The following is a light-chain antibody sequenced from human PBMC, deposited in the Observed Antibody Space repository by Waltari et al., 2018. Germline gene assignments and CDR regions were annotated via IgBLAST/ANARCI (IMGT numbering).Light chain of an antibody. J-gene: IGLJ3*02. CDR3: ASWDDSLNGPV. Sequence: QSVLTQPPSMSEAPRQRVTISCSGSTSNIGKNPVSWYQQLPGKAPKFLIYYNDLKPSWVSALFPGAKSGTSASLTISELQSEDEADYFCASWDDSLNGPVFGGGTKVTVL. CDR2: YND. V-gene: IGLV1-36*01. CDR1: TSNIGKNP.